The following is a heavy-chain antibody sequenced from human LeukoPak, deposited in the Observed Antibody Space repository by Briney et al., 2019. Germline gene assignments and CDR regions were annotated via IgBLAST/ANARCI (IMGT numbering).Heavy chain of an antibody. CDR2: IHYSGGA. D-gene: IGHD4/OR15-4a*01. J-gene: IGHJ4*02. V-gene: IGHV4-59*08. CDR3: VRLTMPTGLGDY. CDR1: GGSIRSYY. Sequence: SETLSLTCSVSGGSIRSYYWSWIRQPPGKGLEWIGYIHYSGGANYSPSIKGRVTLSVDPSKNLLSLKLTSVTAADTGVYYCVRLTMPTGLGDYWGQGTLVTVSS.